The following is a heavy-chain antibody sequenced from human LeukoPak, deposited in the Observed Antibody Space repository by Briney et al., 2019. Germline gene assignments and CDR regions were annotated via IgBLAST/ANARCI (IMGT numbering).Heavy chain of an antibody. J-gene: IGHJ4*02. CDR3: ARVYYDFWSGYPYFDY. D-gene: IGHD3-3*01. Sequence: ASVKVSCKASGYTFTSYGISWVRQAPGQGLEWMGWISAYNGNTNYAQKLQGRVTMTTDTSTSTAYMELRSLRSDDTAVYYCARVYYDFWSGYPYFDYWGQGTLVTVSS. CDR2: ISAYNGNT. CDR1: GYTFTSYG. V-gene: IGHV1-18*01.